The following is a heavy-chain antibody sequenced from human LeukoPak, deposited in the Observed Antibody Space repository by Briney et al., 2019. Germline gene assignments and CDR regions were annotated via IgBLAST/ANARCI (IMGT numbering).Heavy chain of an antibody. V-gene: IGHV2-70*04. CDR1: GFSLSTSGMR. CDR2: IDWDDGK. CDR3: ARSYSSGWYSGLRNDAFDI. D-gene: IGHD6-19*01. J-gene: IGHJ3*02. Sequence: SGPALVKPTQTLTLTCTFSGFSLSTSGMRVSWIRQPPGKALEWLARIDWDDGKFYSTSLKTRLTISKDTSKNQVVLTMTNMDPVDTATYYCARSYSSGWYSGLRNDAFDIWGQGTMVTVSS.